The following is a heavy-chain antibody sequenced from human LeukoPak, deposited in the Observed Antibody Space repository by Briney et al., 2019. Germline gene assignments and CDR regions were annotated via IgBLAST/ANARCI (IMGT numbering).Heavy chain of an antibody. Sequence: PSETLSLTCTVSGGSISSGGYYWSWIRQHPGKGLEWIGYIYYSGSTYYNPSLKSRVTISVDTSKNQFSLKLSSVTAADTAVYYCARGMGGYNSMFDYWGQGTLVTVSS. D-gene: IGHD5-24*01. CDR3: ARGMGGYNSMFDY. CDR2: IYYSGST. V-gene: IGHV4-31*03. J-gene: IGHJ4*02. CDR1: GGSISSGGYY.